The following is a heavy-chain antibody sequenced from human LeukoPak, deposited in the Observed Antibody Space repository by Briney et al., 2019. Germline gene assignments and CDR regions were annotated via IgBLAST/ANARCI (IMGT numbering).Heavy chain of an antibody. J-gene: IGHJ4*02. Sequence: GGSLRLSCAASGFTFSSYARSWVRQAPGKGLEWVSGISGSGGNTYYADSVKGRFTISRDNSKNTLYLQMNSLRAEDTAVYYCAKYIVGATKGYLDYWGQGTLVTVSS. CDR1: GFTFSSYA. D-gene: IGHD1-26*01. CDR2: ISGSGGNT. CDR3: AKYIVGATKGYLDY. V-gene: IGHV3-23*01.